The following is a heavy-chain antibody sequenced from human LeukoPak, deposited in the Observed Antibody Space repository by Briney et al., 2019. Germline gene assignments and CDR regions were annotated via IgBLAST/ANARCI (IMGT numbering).Heavy chain of an antibody. CDR3: AKAHSNFDY. CDR1: GFTFSSYG. Sequence: GGTLRLSCAASGFTFSSYGMSWVRQAPGKGLEWVSAISGSGGSTYYADSVKGRFTISRDNSKSTLYLQMNSLRAEDTAVYYCAKAHSNFDYWGQGTLVTVSS. J-gene: IGHJ4*02. CDR2: ISGSGGST. V-gene: IGHV3-23*01. D-gene: IGHD6-13*01.